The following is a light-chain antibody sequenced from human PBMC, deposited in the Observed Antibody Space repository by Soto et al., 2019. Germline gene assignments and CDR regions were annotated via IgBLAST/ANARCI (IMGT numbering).Light chain of an antibody. V-gene: IGKV3-20*01. Sequence: EIVLTQSPGTLSLSPGEGATLSCRASQSVSSSYIAWYQQRPGQTPSLLIYGASTRATGIPDRFSGSGAGTHVSLTISRLEPGDFAAYYCQHFCGTTFTFGQGTRLEIK. CDR3: QHFCGTTFT. CDR2: GAS. CDR1: QSVSSSY. J-gene: IGKJ5*01.